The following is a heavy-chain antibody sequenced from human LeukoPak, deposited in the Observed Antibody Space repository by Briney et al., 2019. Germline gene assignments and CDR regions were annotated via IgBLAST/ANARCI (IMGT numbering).Heavy chain of an antibody. CDR1: GFTFSSYS. D-gene: IGHD2-15*01. CDR3: ARVTSASSD. V-gene: IGHV3-48*04. J-gene: IGHJ1*01. CDR2: ISSSSSTI. Sequence: GGSLRLSCAASGFTFSSYSMNWVRQAPGKGLEWVSYISSSSSTIYYADSVKGRFTISRDNAKSSLYLQMNSLRAEDTAVYYCARVTSASSDWGQGTLVTVSS.